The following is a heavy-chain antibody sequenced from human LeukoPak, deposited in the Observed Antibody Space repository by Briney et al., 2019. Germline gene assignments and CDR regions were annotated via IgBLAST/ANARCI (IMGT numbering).Heavy chain of an antibody. CDR2: IYHSGLT. V-gene: IGHV4-38-2*01. CDR1: GYSISSGNY. Sequence: SETLSLTCGVSGYSISSGNYWGWIRQPPGKGLEWIGSIYHSGLTYYNPSLKSRVTMSVDTSKNQFSLQLSSVTAADTAVYYCARPIVGPTKGFDYWGQGTLVTVSS. D-gene: IGHD1-26*01. J-gene: IGHJ4*02. CDR3: ARPIVGPTKGFDY.